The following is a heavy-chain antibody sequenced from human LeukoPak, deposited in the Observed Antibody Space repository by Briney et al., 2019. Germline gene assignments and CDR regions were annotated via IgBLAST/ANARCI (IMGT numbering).Heavy chain of an antibody. Sequence: ASVKVSCKASGYTFTDYFMHWVRQAPGQGLEWMGWINPKSGGTSYAQKFQGRVTMTRDTSISTAYMDLSRLRSDDTAVYYCARIRYEGGWGFDYWGQGTLVTVSS. CDR2: INPKSGGT. D-gene: IGHD6-19*01. J-gene: IGHJ4*02. CDR3: ARIRYEGGWGFDY. V-gene: IGHV1-2*02. CDR1: GYTFTDYF.